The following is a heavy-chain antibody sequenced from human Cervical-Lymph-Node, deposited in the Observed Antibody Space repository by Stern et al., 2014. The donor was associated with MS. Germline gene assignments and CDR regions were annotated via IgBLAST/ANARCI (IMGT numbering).Heavy chain of an antibody. CDR1: GFIFSSYD. Sequence: VRLVESGGGVAQPGTSLRLSCVASGFIFSSYDMHWVRQAPGKGLEWVAIVRYDESKYYVDSVKGRFTISRDNSKNTLYLQLNSLRAEDTAVYYCARGAHSGSSLDIFDFWGQGALVTVSS. CDR3: ARGAHSGSSLDIFDF. D-gene: IGHD3-10*01. J-gene: IGHJ4*02. CDR2: VRYDESK. V-gene: IGHV3-33*01.